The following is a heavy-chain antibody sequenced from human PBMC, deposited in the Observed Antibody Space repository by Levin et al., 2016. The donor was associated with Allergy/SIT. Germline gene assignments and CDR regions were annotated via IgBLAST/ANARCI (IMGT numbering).Heavy chain of an antibody. V-gene: IGHV1-46*01. CDR3: ARAMTIFGVVIKWYYYGMDV. Sequence: ASVKVSCKASGYTFTSCYMHWVRQAPGQGLEWMGIINPSGGSTSYAQKFQGRVTMTRDTSTSTVYMELSSLRSEDTAVYYCARAMTIFGVVIKWYYYGMDVWGQGTTVTVSS. CDR2: INPSGGST. D-gene: IGHD3-3*01. J-gene: IGHJ6*02. CDR1: GYTFTSCY.